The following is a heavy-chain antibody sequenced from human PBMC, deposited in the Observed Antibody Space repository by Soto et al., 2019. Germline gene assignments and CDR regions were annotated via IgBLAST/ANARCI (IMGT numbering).Heavy chain of an antibody. V-gene: IGHV3-74*01. CDR1: GFTFSYYW. CDR3: ARGDRGAFDL. J-gene: IGHJ3*01. Sequence: PGGSLRLSCAASGFTFSYYWMHWVRQAPGKGPVWVSRIHSDGSSTTYADFVKGRFIISRDNARNTVDLQMNSVRVEDTAVYYCARGDRGAFDLWGQGTVVTVSS. CDR2: IHSDGSST. D-gene: IGHD1-26*01.